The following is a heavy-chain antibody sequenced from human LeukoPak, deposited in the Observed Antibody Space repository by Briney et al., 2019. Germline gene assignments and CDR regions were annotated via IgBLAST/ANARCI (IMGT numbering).Heavy chain of an antibody. D-gene: IGHD6-19*01. J-gene: IGHJ4*02. V-gene: IGHV3-53*05. Sequence: GGSLRLSCAASGFTVSSNYMSWVRQAPGEGLEWVSVIYSGGSTYYADSVKGRFTISKDNSKNTLYLQMNSLGAEDTAVYYCAKDIEEWLVKGGGCFDYWGQGTLVTVSS. CDR1: GFTVSSNY. CDR3: AKDIEEWLVKGGGCFDY. CDR2: IYSGGST.